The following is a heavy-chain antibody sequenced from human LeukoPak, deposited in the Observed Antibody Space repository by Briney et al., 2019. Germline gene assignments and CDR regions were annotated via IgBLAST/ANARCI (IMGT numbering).Heavy chain of an antibody. CDR3: ATQDNHRARLLLD. CDR1: GFTFSSYA. V-gene: IGHV3-23*01. CDR2: ISGSGGST. J-gene: IGHJ4*02. D-gene: IGHD3-10*01. Sequence: GGSLRLSCAASGFTFSSYAMSWVRQAPGKGLEWVSAISGSGGSTYYADSVKGRFTISRDNPKNTLYLQMKSMRAEDTAVYYCATQDNHRARLLLDWGQGTLVTVSS.